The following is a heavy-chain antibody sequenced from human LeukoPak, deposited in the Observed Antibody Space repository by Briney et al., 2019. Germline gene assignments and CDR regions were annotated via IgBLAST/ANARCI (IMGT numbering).Heavy chain of an antibody. D-gene: IGHD3-10*01. CDR3: ARGPPGGQFDP. J-gene: IGHJ5*02. CDR1: GGSISSYY. Sequence: SETLSLTCTVSGGSISSYYWTWIRQPPGKGLEWIGYIYYSGSTNYNPSLKSRVTMSVDTSNNQFSLKLSSVTAADTAVYYCARGPPGGQFDPWGQGTLVTVSS. CDR2: IYYSGST. V-gene: IGHV4-59*01.